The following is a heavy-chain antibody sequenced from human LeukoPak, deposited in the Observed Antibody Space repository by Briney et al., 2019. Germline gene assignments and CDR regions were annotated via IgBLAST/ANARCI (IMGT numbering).Heavy chain of an antibody. J-gene: IGHJ4*02. V-gene: IGHV1-2*06. CDR3: ARGRNIEMTTMSGGSDY. D-gene: IGHD5-24*01. CDR1: GYTFTDYY. CDR2: LNPNSGDT. Sequence: ASVKVSCKASGYTFTDYYMHWVRQAPAQGLEWMGRLNPNSGDTNYAQKFQGRVSMTRDTSISTAYMDLSDVRSDDTAVYYCARGRNIEMTTMSGGSDYWGQGTLVTVSS.